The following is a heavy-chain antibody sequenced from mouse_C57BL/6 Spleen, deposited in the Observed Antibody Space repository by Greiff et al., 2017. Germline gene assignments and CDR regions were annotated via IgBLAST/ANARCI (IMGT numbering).Heavy chain of an antibody. D-gene: IGHD2-3*01. Sequence: EVNLVESGGDLVKPGGSLKLSCAASGFTFSSYGMSWVRQTPDKRLEWVATISSGGSYTYYPDSVKGRFTISRDNAKNTLYLQMSSLKSEDTAMYYCARRGYDGLYAMDYWGQGTSVTVSS. J-gene: IGHJ4*01. CDR3: ARRGYDGLYAMDY. V-gene: IGHV5-6*02. CDR2: ISSGGSYT. CDR1: GFTFSSYG.